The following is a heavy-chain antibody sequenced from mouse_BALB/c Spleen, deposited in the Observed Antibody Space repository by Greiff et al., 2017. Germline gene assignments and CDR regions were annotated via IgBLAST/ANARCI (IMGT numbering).Heavy chain of an antibody. V-gene: IGHV5-6-4*01. Sequence: EVKLVESGGGLVKPGGSLKLSCAASGFTFSSYTMSWVRQTPEKRLEWVATISSGGSYTYYPDSVKGRFTISRDNAKNTLYLQMSSLKSEDTAMYYCTSFTTAWYFYVWGAGTTVTVSA. CDR3: TSFTTAWYFYV. J-gene: IGHJ1*01. CDR1: GFTFSSYT. CDR2: ISSGGSYT. D-gene: IGHD1-2*01.